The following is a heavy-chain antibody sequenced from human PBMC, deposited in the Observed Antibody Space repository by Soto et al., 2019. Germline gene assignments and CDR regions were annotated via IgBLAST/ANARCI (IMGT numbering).Heavy chain of an antibody. J-gene: IGHJ4*02. CDR2: IKQDGSEK. CDR3: ARGGGSIGGTIDY. D-gene: IGHD4-17*01. V-gene: IGHV3-7*05. CDR1: TFTFASYW. Sequence: EMQLVESGGGLVQPGGSLRLSCAASTFTFASYWMSWFRRAPGRGLEWVANIKQDGSEKSYVDSVKGRFTISRDNAKNSVYLQMNSLRAEDTAVYYCARGGGSIGGTIDYWGQGTRVTVSS.